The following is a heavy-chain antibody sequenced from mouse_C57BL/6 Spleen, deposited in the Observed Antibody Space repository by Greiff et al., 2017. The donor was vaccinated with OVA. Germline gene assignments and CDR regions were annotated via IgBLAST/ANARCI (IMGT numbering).Heavy chain of an antibody. Sequence: VQLQQSGTVLARPGASVKMSCKTSGYTFTSYWMHWVKQRPGQGLEWIGAIYPGTSDTSYNQKFKGKAKLTAVTSASTAYMELSSLTNEDSAVYYCKRWGYDVDYYAMDYWGQGTSVTVSS. CDR3: KRWGYDVDYYAMDY. CDR1: GYTFTSYW. J-gene: IGHJ4*01. CDR2: IYPGTSDT. D-gene: IGHD2-12*01. V-gene: IGHV1-5*01.